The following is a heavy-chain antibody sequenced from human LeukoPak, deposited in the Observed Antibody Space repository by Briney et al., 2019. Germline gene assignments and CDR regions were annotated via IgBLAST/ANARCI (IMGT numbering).Heavy chain of an antibody. Sequence: ASVKVSCKASGYTFSGYYIHWVRQAPGQGLEWMGWIDPNSGDTNYAQKSQGTVTMTRDTSIGTVSMELSRLRSDDTAVYYCARGSGRSGWYSFDYWGQGTLVTVSS. CDR1: GYTFSGYY. D-gene: IGHD6-19*01. J-gene: IGHJ4*02. CDR2: IDPNSGDT. CDR3: ARGSGRSGWYSFDY. V-gene: IGHV1-2*02.